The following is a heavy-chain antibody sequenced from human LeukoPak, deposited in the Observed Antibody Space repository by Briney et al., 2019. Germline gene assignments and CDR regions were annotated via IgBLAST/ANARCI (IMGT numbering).Heavy chain of an antibody. CDR3: ARQRLVGIAARRDTYYFDY. D-gene: IGHD6-6*01. Sequence: GASVKVSCKASGYTFTDYYMYWVRQAPGQGLEWMGWINPNSGGTNYAQKFQGRVTMMRDTSISTAYMELSRLRSDDTAVYYCARQRLVGIAARRDTYYFDYWGQGTLVTVSS. V-gene: IGHV1-2*02. CDR2: INPNSGGT. CDR1: GYTFTDYY. J-gene: IGHJ4*02.